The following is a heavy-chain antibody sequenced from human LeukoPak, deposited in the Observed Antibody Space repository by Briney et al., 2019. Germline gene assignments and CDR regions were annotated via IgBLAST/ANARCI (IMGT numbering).Heavy chain of an antibody. CDR3: ASGAVGATF. J-gene: IGHJ4*02. D-gene: IGHD1-26*01. CDR1: GYSISSGYY. V-gene: IGHV4-38-2*02. CDR2: IYHSGST. Sequence: SETLSLTCTVSGYSISSGYYWGWIRQPPGKGLEWIGSIYHSGSTYYNPSLKSRVTISVDTSKNQFSLKLSSVTAADTAVYYCASGAVGATFWGRGTLVTVSS.